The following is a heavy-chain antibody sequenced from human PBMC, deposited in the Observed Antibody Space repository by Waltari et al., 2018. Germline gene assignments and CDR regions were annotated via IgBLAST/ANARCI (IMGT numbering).Heavy chain of an antibody. J-gene: IGHJ4*02. Sequence: QVQLQQWGAGLLKPSETLPLTCAVYAWSFTGYSCSCFRHPPGKGLEWIGEINHSGSTNYNPSLKSRVTISVDTSKNQFSLKLSSVTAADTAVYYCARGSMVRGVLDYWGQGTLVTVSS. CDR3: ARGSMVRGVLDY. CDR1: AWSFTGYS. V-gene: IGHV4-34*01. D-gene: IGHD3-10*01. CDR2: INHSGST.